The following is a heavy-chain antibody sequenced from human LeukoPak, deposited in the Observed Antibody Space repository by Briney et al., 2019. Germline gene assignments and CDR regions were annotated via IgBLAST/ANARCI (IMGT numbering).Heavy chain of an antibody. D-gene: IGHD1-14*01. V-gene: IGHV4-59*01. CDR3: ARGTYNTSPPDL. Sequence: SETLSLTCSVPSVSIRSNYWSWVRQPPGKGLEWIWYIYYTGISKYNPSLKSRVTILIDTSRNQFSLKLSSVTAADTAIYYCARGTYNTSPPDLWGQGTMVTVSS. CDR2: IYYTGIS. CDR1: SVSIRSNY. J-gene: IGHJ3*01.